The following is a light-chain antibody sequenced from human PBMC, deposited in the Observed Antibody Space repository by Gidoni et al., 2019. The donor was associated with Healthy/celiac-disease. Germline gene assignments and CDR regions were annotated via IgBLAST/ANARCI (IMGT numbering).Light chain of an antibody. CDR3: QQRSNGLT. V-gene: IGKV3-11*01. Sequence: EIVLTPSPAPLSLSAGERATLSCSASQSVSNYLAWYQQKPGQAPRLLNYDASNRATGIPARFSGSWARKDFTLTISSLEPEDFAVYYCQQRSNGLTFGGXTKVEIK. CDR1: QSVSNY. J-gene: IGKJ4*01. CDR2: DAS.